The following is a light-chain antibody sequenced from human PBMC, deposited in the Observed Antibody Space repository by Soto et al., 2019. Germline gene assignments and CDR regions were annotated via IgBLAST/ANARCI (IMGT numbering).Light chain of an antibody. CDR2: WAS. Sequence: DSVMTPSPDSLGVSLGERATINCKSSQSVLSSSNNKNHLAWYQQKPGQPPQLIIYWASTRETAGPERFSGSGAGTDFTLTISRLEPEDFAVYYCQQYGSSPPITCGQGTRREI. CDR1: QSVLSSSNNKNH. CDR3: QQYGSSPPIT. J-gene: IGKJ5*01. V-gene: IGKV4-1*01.